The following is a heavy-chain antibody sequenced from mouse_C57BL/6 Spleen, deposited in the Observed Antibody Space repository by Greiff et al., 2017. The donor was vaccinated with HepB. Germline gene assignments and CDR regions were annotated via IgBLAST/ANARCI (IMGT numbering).Heavy chain of an antibody. V-gene: IGHV1-64*01. Sequence: VQLQQPGAELVKPGASVKLSCKASGYTFTSYWMHWVKQRPGQGLEWIGMIHPNSGSTNYNEKFKSKATLTVDKSSSTAYMQLSSLTSEDSAVYYCARFLYYGSSRYFDVWGTGTTVTVSS. CDR1: GYTFTSYW. J-gene: IGHJ1*03. CDR3: ARFLYYGSSRYFDV. D-gene: IGHD1-1*01. CDR2: IHPNSGST.